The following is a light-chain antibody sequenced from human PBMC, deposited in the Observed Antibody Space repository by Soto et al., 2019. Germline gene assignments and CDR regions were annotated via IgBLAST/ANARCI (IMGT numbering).Light chain of an antibody. V-gene: IGLV3-21*02. CDR3: CSYAGSTSLV. J-gene: IGLJ2*01. CDR1: NIGRKS. Sequence: SYELTQPPSVSVALGQTARVTCGGNNIGRKSVHWYQQMPGQAPVLVVSDYSDRPSGIPERFSGSKSGNTATLTISGLQAEDEADYYCCSYAGSTSLVFGGGTKLTVL. CDR2: DYS.